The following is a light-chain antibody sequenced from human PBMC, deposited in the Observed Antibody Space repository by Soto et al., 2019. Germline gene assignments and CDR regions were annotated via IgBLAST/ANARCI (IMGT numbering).Light chain of an antibody. J-gene: IGKJ4*01. V-gene: IGKV3D-15*01. Sequence: ELVMTQSPATLSVSAGERATLSCRAGQSVRSNLAWYQQRPGQAPRLLIYGASTRATGIPVRFSGSVSGTEFTLTITSLQSEDSAVYYCQEYNYWHPITFGGGTKVYIK. CDR3: QEYNYWHPIT. CDR2: GAS. CDR1: QSVRSN.